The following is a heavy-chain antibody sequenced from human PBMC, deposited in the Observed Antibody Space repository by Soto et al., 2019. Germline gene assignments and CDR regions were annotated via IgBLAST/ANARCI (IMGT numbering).Heavy chain of an antibody. Sequence: PSETLSLTCTVSGGSISSYYLSWIRQPPGKGLEWIGYIYYSGSTNYNPSLKSRVTISVDTSKSQFSLRLSSVTAADTAVYYCARRPPSIVATGPHFDYWGQGTLVTVSS. J-gene: IGHJ4*02. V-gene: IGHV4-59*12. CDR2: IYYSGST. CDR1: GGSISSYY. D-gene: IGHD5-12*01. CDR3: ARRPPSIVATGPHFDY.